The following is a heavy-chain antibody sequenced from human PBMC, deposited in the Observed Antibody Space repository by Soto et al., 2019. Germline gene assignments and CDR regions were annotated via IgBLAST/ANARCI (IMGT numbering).Heavy chain of an antibody. CDR3: ARPEYCSGGSCSPLVY. J-gene: IGHJ4*02. D-gene: IGHD2-15*01. V-gene: IGHV5-51*01. CDR1: GYSFTSYW. CDR2: IYPGDSDT. Sequence: PGESLKISCKGSGYSFTSYWIGWVRQMPGKGLEWMGIIYPGDSDTRYSPYFQGQVTISADKSISTAYMQWSSLKASDTALFYCARPEYCSGGSCSPLVYWGQGTLVTVSS.